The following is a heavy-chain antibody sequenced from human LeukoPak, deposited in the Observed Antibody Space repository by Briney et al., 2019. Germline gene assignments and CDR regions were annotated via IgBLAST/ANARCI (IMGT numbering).Heavy chain of an antibody. J-gene: IGHJ6*02. CDR3: ARLSCSSTSCYMSSHFYYYGMDV. CDR2: IYYSGST. Sequence: PSETLSLTCTVSGGSIRSRSSYWGWIRQPPGKGLEWIGSIYYSGSTYYSPSLRSRVTISLDTSKNQFSLKLSSVTAADTAVYYCARLSCSSTSCYMSSHFYYYGMDVWGQGTTVTVSS. V-gene: IGHV4-39*01. D-gene: IGHD2-2*02. CDR1: GGSIRSRSSY.